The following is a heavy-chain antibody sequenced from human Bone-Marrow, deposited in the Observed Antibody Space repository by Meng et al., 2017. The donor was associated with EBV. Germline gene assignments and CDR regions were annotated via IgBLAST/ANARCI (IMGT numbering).Heavy chain of an antibody. V-gene: IGHV3-48*04. CDR3: AREVRDGYNF. J-gene: IGHJ4*02. CDR1: GFSFSSYA. D-gene: IGHD5-24*01. CDR2: ISSSGSLI. Sequence: EVQLLESXXGXVXXGGXLRLSCAASGFSFSSYAMNWVRQAPGKGLEWVSYISSSGSLIYYADSVKGRFTISRDNAKNSLYLQMNSLRAEDTAVYYCAREVRDGYNFWGQGTLVTVSS.